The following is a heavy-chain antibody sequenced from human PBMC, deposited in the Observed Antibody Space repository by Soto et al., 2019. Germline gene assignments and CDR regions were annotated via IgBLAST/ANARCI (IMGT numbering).Heavy chain of an antibody. J-gene: IGHJ4*02. CDR2: IWYDGSNK. CDR3: ARVQGYGDYPLNYYFDY. D-gene: IGHD4-17*01. V-gene: IGHV3-33*01. CDR1: GFTFSSYG. Sequence: QVQLVESGGGVVQPGRSLRLSCAASGFTFSSYGMHWVRQAPGKGLEWVAVIWYDGSNKYYADSVNGRFTISRDNSKNTLYLQMNSLRAEDTAVYYCARVQGYGDYPLNYYFDYWGQGTLVTVSS.